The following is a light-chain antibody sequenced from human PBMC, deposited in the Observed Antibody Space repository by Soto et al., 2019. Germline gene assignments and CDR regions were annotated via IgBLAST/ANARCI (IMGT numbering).Light chain of an antibody. CDR3: QQTHAVPLT. V-gene: IGKV1-39*01. J-gene: IGKJ5*01. CDR1: QPIGNY. Sequence: DGQMTQSPSSLSASVGDRVTIACRASQPIGNYLHWYQQKPGEAPKDLIFAASSLRSGVPSRFRGSGSGTDFTLTINNLHPEDSATYYCQQTHAVPLTFGQGTRL. CDR2: AAS.